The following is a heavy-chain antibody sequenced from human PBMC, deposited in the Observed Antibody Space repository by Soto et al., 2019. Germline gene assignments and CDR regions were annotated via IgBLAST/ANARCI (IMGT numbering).Heavy chain of an antibody. D-gene: IGHD3-3*01. Sequence: SETLSLTCTVSGGSVSSGSYYWSWIRQPPGKGLEWIGYIYYSGSTNYNPSLKSRVTISVDTSKNQFSLKLSSVTAADTAVYYCARGKYYDFWSGLLGGMDVWGQGTTVTVSS. CDR2: IYYSGST. J-gene: IGHJ6*02. V-gene: IGHV4-61*01. CDR1: GGSVSSGSYY. CDR3: ARGKYYDFWSGLLGGMDV.